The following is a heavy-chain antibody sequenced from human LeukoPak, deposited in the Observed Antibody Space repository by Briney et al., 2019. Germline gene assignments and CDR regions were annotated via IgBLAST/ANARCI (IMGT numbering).Heavy chain of an antibody. CDR2: IYYSGST. Sequence: SETLSLTCTVSGGSISSYYWSWIRQPPGKGLEWIGYIYYSGSTNYNPSLKSRVTISVDTSKNQFSLKLSSVTAADTAVYYCAGYSSSWYRYYFDYWGQGTLVTVSS. D-gene: IGHD6-13*01. V-gene: IGHV4-59*08. J-gene: IGHJ4*02. CDR3: AGYSSSWYRYYFDY. CDR1: GGSISSYY.